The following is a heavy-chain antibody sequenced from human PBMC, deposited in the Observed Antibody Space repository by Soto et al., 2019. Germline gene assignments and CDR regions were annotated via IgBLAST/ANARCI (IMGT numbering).Heavy chain of an antibody. J-gene: IGHJ4*02. Sequence: QVQLQESGPGLVKPSQTLSLTCTVSGGSISSGGYYWSWIRQHPGKGLEWIGYIYYSGSTYYNPSLKRRVTISVDTPKNQFSLKRSSVTAADTAVYDCASLLYGGPGTDYWGQGTLVTVSS. D-gene: IGHD4-17*01. V-gene: IGHV4-31*03. CDR3: ASLLYGGPGTDY. CDR2: IYYSGST. CDR1: GGSISSGGYY.